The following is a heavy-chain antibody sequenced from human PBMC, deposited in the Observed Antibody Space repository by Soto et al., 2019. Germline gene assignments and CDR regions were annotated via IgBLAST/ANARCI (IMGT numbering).Heavy chain of an antibody. CDR1: GFTFSSYA. V-gene: IGHV3-30-3*01. D-gene: IGHD6-19*01. Sequence: QVQLVESGGGVVQPGRSLRLSCAASGFTFSSYAMHWVRQAPGKGLEWVAVISYDGSNKYYADSVKGRFTISRDNSKNTLYLQMNSLRAEDTAVYYCARGRGLAVAGTCFPYWGQGTLVTVSS. J-gene: IGHJ4*02. CDR3: ARGRGLAVAGTCFPY. CDR2: ISYDGSNK.